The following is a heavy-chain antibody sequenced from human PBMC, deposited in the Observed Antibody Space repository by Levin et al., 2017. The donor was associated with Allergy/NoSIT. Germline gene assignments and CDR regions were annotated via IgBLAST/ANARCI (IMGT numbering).Heavy chain of an antibody. Sequence: GESLKISCAASGFTFSTYWMGWVRQTPGKGLEWVANVKLDGSEKYSVDSVKGRFTISRDNAKNSLYLQMNSLKAEDTAVYYCARGGDSSGWYAVYVYYMDGWGKGTTVTVSS. CDR1: GFTFSTYW. J-gene: IGHJ6*03. CDR2: VKLDGSEK. D-gene: IGHD6-19*01. V-gene: IGHV3-7*01. CDR3: ARGGDSSGWYAVYVYYMDG.